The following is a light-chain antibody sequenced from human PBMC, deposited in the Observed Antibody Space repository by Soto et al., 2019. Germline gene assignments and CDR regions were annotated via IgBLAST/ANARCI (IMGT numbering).Light chain of an antibody. CDR3: QQNNNWPPIP. V-gene: IGKV3-15*01. CDR2: DAS. CDR1: QSVRSK. J-gene: IGKJ5*01. Sequence: EIVMTQSPGTLSVSPGERATLSCRASQSVRSKLAWYQQKPGQAPRLLIYDASTRATGIPARFSGSGSGTEFTLPISSLQSEVFAVYYCQQNNNWPPIPFGQGTRLEI.